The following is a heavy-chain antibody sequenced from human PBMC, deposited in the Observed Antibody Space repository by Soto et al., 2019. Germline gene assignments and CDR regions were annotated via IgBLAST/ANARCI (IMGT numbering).Heavy chain of an antibody. D-gene: IGHD5-18*01. CDR2: IYYSGST. Sequence: SETLSLSCTVAGGSISSYEWSWIRQPPGKGLEWIGYIYYSGSTNYNPPLKSRVTISVDTSKNQFSLKLSSVTAADTAVYYCARDNGYSYGYTLDHWGQGTLVTVSS. CDR3: ARDNGYSYGYTLDH. V-gene: IGHV4-59*01. CDR1: GGSISSYE. J-gene: IGHJ4*02.